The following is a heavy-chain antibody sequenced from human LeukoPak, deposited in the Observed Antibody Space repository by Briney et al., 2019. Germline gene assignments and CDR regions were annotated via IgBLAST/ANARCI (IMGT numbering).Heavy chain of an antibody. D-gene: IGHD3-16*01. CDR3: ARRGGNWLDP. CDR1: GYRFTSYW. V-gene: IGHV5-51*01. Sequence: PGESLKISCNGSGYRFTSYWIAWVRQKPGKGLELMGIISPANSETLYSPSFQGQVTMSADSSTAYLQWSSLKASDTAIYYCARRGGNWLDPWGQGTLVTVSS. J-gene: IGHJ5*02. CDR2: ISPANSET.